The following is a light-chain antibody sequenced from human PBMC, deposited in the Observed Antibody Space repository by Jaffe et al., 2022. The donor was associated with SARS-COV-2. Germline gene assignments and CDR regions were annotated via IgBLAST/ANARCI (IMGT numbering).Light chain of an antibody. V-gene: IGLV1-51*01. Sequence: QSVLTQPPSVSAAPGQKVTISCSGSSSNIGKRYVSWYRLFPGTAPKLLIYDNTERPSGIPDRFSGSKSGTSATLGITGLQTGDEADYHCGTWDSSLRTFVFGTGTKVTVL. CDR2: DNT. CDR1: SSNIGKRY. J-gene: IGLJ1*01. CDR3: GTWDSSLRTFV.